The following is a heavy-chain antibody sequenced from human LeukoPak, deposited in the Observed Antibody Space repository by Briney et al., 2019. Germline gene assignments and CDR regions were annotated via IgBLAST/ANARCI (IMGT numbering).Heavy chain of an antibody. CDR2: IYHSGRT. J-gene: IGHJ3*02. Sequence: SETLSLTCAVSGYSISSGYYWGWIRQPPGKGLEWIGNIYHSGRTYYNPSLKSRVTISVDTSKNQFSLKLSSVTAADTAVYYCARILGAICSGHSCPDAFDIWGQGTMVTVSS. CDR3: ARILGAICSGHSCPDAFDI. D-gene: IGHD2-15*01. V-gene: IGHV4-38-2*01. CDR1: GYSISSGYY.